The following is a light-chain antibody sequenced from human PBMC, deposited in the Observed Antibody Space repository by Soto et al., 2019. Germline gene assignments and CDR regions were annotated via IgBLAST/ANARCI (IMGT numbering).Light chain of an antibody. V-gene: IGKV1-8*01. J-gene: IGKJ2*01. CDR1: QDISNY. CDR3: QHYYSYPHT. CDR2: AAS. Sequence: AIRMTQSPSSFSASPGDRVTITCRASQDISNYLAWYQQKPGKAPKLLIYAASSLQRGDPSRFSGSGSGTDFTLTISCLQSEDFATYYCQHYYSYPHTFGQGTKLEIK.